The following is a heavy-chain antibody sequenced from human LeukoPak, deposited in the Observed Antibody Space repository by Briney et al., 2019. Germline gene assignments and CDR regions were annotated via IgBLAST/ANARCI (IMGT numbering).Heavy chain of an antibody. CDR3: ARHGNIVVVPVASKAFDI. CDR1: GGSFSGYY. V-gene: IGHV4-34*01. Sequence: SETLSLTCAVYGGSFSGYYWSWIRQPPGKGLEWIGETNHSGSTNYNPSLKSRVTISVDTSKSQFSLRLSSVTAADTAVYYCARHGNIVVVPVASKAFDIWGQGTRVTVSS. CDR2: TNHSGST. J-gene: IGHJ3*02. D-gene: IGHD2-2*01.